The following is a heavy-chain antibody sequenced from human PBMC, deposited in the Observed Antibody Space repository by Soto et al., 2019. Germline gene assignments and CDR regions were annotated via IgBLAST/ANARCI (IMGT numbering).Heavy chain of an antibody. D-gene: IGHD4-17*01. CDR1: GYTFIDFD. J-gene: IGHJ6*02. V-gene: IGHV1-8*01. Sequence: AAVKVSCKASGYTFIDFDINWLRQASGQGPEWMGWMNAKSGDTFFPQRFQGKFNMTWDTSLSSVTAADTAVYYCAGTSVNTYYYPMDVWGQGTTVTVSS. CDR2: MNAKSGDT. CDR3: YYYPMDV.